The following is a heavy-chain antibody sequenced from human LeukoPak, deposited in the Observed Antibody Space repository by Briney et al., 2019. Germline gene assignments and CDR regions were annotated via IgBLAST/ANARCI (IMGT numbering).Heavy chain of an antibody. CDR2: ITGSGDST. CDR1: GFIFSTYA. V-gene: IGHV3-23*01. D-gene: IGHD1-26*01. CDR3: AKENPVGGTNYFDY. Sequence: GGSLRLSCAASGFIFSTYAMNWVRQAPGKGLEWVSAITGSGDSTYYADSVKGRFTISRDNSKNTLSLQMNSLRAEDTAVYYCAKENPVGGTNYFDYWGQETLVTVPS. J-gene: IGHJ4*02.